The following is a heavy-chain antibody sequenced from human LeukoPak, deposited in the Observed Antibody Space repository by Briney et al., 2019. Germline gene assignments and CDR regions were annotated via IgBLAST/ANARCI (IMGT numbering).Heavy chain of an antibody. J-gene: IGHJ4*02. Sequence: GGSLRLSCAASGFTFSSYAMHWVRQAPGKGLEWVAVISYDGSNKYYADSVKGRFTISRDNSKNTQYLQMNSLRTEDTALYYCAKDMGAGPQGDYFDYWGQGTLVTVSS. V-gene: IGHV3-30-3*01. D-gene: IGHD3-16*01. CDR3: AKDMGAGPQGDYFDY. CDR1: GFTFSSYA. CDR2: ISYDGSNK.